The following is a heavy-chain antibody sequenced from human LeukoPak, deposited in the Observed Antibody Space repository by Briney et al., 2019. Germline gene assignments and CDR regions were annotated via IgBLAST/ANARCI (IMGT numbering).Heavy chain of an antibody. J-gene: IGHJ2*01. V-gene: IGHV1-69*05. Sequence: ASVKVSCKASGGTFSSYAISWVRQAPGQGLEWVGGIIPILGTPYYAQKFQGRVTITTDESTGTAHVDLSSLTSEDTAVSFCARAKYGDSRYWYFDLWGRGTLVTVSS. CDR2: IIPILGTP. D-gene: IGHD4-17*01. CDR3: ARAKYGDSRYWYFDL. CDR1: GGTFSSYA.